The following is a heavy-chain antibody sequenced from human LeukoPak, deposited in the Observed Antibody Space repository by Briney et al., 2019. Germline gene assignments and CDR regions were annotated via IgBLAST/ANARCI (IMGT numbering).Heavy chain of an antibody. CDR2: INHSGST. J-gene: IGHJ6*02. Sequence: SETLSLTCAVYGGSFSGYYWSWIRQPPGKGLEWIGEINHSGSTNYNPSLKSRVTISVDTSKNQFSLKLSSVTAADTAVYYCARGLVVPAYYYGMDVWGQGTTVTVPS. D-gene: IGHD2-2*01. CDR3: ARGLVVPAYYYGMDV. V-gene: IGHV4-34*01. CDR1: GGSFSGYY.